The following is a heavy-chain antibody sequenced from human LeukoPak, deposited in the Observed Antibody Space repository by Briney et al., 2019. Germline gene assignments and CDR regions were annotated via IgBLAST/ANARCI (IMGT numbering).Heavy chain of an antibody. V-gene: IGHV3-30*18. CDR1: GFTFSSYG. CDR3: AKVYWGVGKDFDY. D-gene: IGHD2-8*01. J-gene: IGHJ4*02. CDR2: ISYDGSNK. Sequence: PGRSLRLSCAASGFTFSSYGMHWVRQAPGKGLEWVAVISYDGSNKYYADSVKGRFTISRDNSKNTLYLQMNSLRAEDTAVYYCAKVYWGVGKDFDYWGQGTLVTVSS.